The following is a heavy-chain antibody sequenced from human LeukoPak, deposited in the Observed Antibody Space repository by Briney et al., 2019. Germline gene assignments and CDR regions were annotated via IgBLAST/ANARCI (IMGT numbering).Heavy chain of an antibody. J-gene: IGHJ4*02. V-gene: IGHV1-69*01. CDR1: GGTFSNYA. CDR2: IIPIFGTA. Sequence: SVKVSCKASGGTFSNYAISWVRQPPGQGLEWMGGIIPIFGTASYAQKFQGRVTITADESTSTAYMELSSLRSEDTAVYYCARDLGDSFDYWGQGTLVTVSS. D-gene: IGHD3-10*01. CDR3: ARDLGDSFDY.